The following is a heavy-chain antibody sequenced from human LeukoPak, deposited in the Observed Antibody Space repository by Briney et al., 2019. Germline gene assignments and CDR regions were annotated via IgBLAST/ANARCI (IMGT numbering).Heavy chain of an antibody. CDR1: GFTFSSYE. Sequence: HPGGSLRLSCAASGFTFSSYEMNSVRQAPGQGLEWVAYISSTGNTVHYAGSVKGRFTISRDNAKNSLYLQMNRLRAEDTAVYYCTKETPQMDVWGKGTRVIVSS. D-gene: IGHD2-15*01. CDR2: ISSTGNTV. CDR3: TKETPQMDV. V-gene: IGHV3-48*03. J-gene: IGHJ6*04.